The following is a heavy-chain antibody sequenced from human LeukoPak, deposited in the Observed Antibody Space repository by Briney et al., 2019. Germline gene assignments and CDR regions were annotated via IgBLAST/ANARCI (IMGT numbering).Heavy chain of an antibody. CDR2: ISSTSDVT. V-gene: IGHV3-48*03. Sequence: PGGSLRLSCAASGFTFSSFEMNWVRQAPGGGLEWISYISSTSDVTYYADSVKGRFTISRDNAQNSLYLQMDSLRVEDTALYYCVRDRGVGYTGDNCLDSWGQGTLVTVSS. J-gene: IGHJ5*01. CDR1: GFTFSSFE. D-gene: IGHD5-18*01. CDR3: VRDRGVGYTGDNCLDS.